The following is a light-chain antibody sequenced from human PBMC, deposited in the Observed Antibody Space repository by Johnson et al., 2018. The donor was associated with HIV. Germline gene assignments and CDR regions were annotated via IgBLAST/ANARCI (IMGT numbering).Light chain of an antibody. CDR1: SSNIGNNY. V-gene: IGLV1-51*01. J-gene: IGLJ1*01. Sequence: QSVLTQPPSVSAAPGQKVTISCSGSSSNIGNNYVSWYQQLPGTAPKLLIYDNNKRPSGIPDRFSGSKSGTSATLDIPGLQPGDEADYYCGTWDSSLSAVPFGTGTKVTVL. CDR3: GTWDSSLSAVP. CDR2: DNN.